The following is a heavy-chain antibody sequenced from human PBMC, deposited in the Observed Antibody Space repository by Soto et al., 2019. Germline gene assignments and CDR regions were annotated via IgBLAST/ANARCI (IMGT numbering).Heavy chain of an antibody. CDR2: IKSNTDGGTT. Sequence: VHLVESGGGLVKPGGSLRLSCAASGFAFNTAWMTWVRQAPGRGLECIGRIKSNTDGGTTDYIAPVKGRFTISRDDTENTLYLQMNSLKTDDTAVYYCTTGGGDYEGGHYYYMDVWGKGTTVTVSS. J-gene: IGHJ6*03. CDR1: GFAFNTAW. D-gene: IGHD4-17*01. CDR3: TTGGGDYEGGHYYYMDV. V-gene: IGHV3-15*01.